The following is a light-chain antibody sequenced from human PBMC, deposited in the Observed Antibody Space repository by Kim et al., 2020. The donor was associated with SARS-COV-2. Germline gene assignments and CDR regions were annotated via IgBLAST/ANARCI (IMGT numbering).Light chain of an antibody. CDR2: DAS. J-gene: IGKJ1*01. CDR3: QRYGPSPA. V-gene: IGKV3D-20*01. Sequence: LAAGERATRTCRARQTVRHNYLAWDQHKPGQAPRLLSYDASTRATGIPDRFSGSGSGTDFTLTISRREPGDYGVYYCQRYGPSPAFGQGTKVDIK. CDR1: QTVRHNY.